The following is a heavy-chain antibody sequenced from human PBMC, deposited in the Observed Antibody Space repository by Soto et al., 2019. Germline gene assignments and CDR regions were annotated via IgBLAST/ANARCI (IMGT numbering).Heavy chain of an antibody. Sequence: EVQLLESGGGLVQPGGSLRLSCAASGFTFSSYAMSWVRQAPGKGLEWVSAVGGSGGSTYYADSVKARFTISRDNSKNTLYLQMNSLRAEDTAVYYCAKGRGYCSSTSCYVGSDYWGQGTLVTVSS. CDR3: AKGRGYCSSTSCYVGSDY. D-gene: IGHD2-2*01. V-gene: IGHV3-23*01. CDR2: VGGSGGST. J-gene: IGHJ4*02. CDR1: GFTFSSYA.